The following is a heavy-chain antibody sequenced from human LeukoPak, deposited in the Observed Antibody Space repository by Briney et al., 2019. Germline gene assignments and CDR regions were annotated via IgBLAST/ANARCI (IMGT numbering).Heavy chain of an antibody. V-gene: IGHV4-34*01. Sequence: SETLSLTCAVYGGSFSGYYWSWIRQPPGKGLEWIGEINHSGSTNYNPSLKSRVTISVDTSKNQFSLKLSSVTAADTAVYYCATRDHYYYYMDVWGKGTTVTISS. CDR3: ATRDHYYYYMDV. J-gene: IGHJ6*03. CDR2: INHSGST. CDR1: GGSFSGYY.